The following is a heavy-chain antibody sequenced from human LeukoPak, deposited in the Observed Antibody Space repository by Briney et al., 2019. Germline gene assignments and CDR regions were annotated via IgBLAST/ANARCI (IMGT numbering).Heavy chain of an antibody. J-gene: IGHJ6*02. D-gene: IGHD3-3*01. Sequence: SETLSLTCTVPGGSISSGSYYWSWIRQPAGKGLEWIGRIYTSGSTTYNPSLKSRVTISVDTSKNQFSLKLSSVTAADTAVYYCARDREITIFGVGYYYGMDVWGQGTTVTVSS. CDR3: ARDREITIFGVGYYYGMDV. V-gene: IGHV4-61*02. CDR1: GGSISSGSYY. CDR2: IYTSGST.